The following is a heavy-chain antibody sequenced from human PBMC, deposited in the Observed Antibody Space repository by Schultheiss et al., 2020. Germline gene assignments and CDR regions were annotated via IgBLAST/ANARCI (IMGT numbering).Heavy chain of an antibody. J-gene: IGHJ5*02. CDR1: GGSVSSNNYY. Sequence: SETLSLTCTVSGGSVSSNNYYWGWIRQPPGKGLEWIGSIYYSGSTYYNPSLKSRVTISVDTSKNQFSLKLSSVTAADTAVYYCASAGMVSYNWFDPWGQGTLVTVSS. D-gene: IGHD6-13*01. CDR3: ASAGMVSYNWFDP. CDR2: IYYSGST. V-gene: IGHV4-39*01.